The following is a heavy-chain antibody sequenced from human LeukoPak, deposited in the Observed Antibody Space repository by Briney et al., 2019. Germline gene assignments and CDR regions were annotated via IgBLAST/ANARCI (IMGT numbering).Heavy chain of an antibody. Sequence: GASVKVSCKASGYTFTGYYLHWVRQAPGQGLEWMGWINPNSGGTSYAQKFRDRVTMTRDTSTSTAYMELSRLRSDDTAVYYCTRDPGDTAMAKYYFDYWGQGTLVTVSS. CDR2: INPNSGGT. CDR3: TRDPGDTAMAKYYFDY. CDR1: GYTFTGYY. V-gene: IGHV1-2*02. D-gene: IGHD5-18*01. J-gene: IGHJ4*02.